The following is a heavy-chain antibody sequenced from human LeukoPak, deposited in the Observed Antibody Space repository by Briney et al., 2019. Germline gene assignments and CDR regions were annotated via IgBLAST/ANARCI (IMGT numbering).Heavy chain of an antibody. CDR1: GFTFSSYG. V-gene: IGHV3-30*18. D-gene: IGHD1-26*01. J-gene: IGHJ4*02. Sequence: GGSLRLSCAASGFTFSSYGMHWVRQAPGKGLEWVAVISYDGSNKYYADSVKGRFTISRDNSKNTLYLQMNSLRAEDTAVYYCAKEQIWASGGFSPFDYWGQGTLVTVSS. CDR2: ISYDGSNK. CDR3: AKEQIWASGGFSPFDY.